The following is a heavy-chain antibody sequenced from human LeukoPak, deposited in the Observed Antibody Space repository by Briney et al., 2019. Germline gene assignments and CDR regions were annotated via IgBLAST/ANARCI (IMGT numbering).Heavy chain of an antibody. J-gene: IGHJ6*03. CDR3: AKDRCSNGIGCYYYYMDV. CDR1: GFTVSGNY. Sequence: GGSLRLSCTASGFTVSGNYMNWVRQAPGKGLEWVAYIQYDGSNEQYADSVKGRFSISRDSSKNILYLQMNSLRAEDTTIYYCAKDRCSNGIGCYYYYMDVWGKGTTVTISS. V-gene: IGHV3-30*02. D-gene: IGHD2-8*01. CDR2: IQYDGSNE.